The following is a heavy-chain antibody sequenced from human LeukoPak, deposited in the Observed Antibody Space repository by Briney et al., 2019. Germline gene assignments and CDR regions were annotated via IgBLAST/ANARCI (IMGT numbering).Heavy chain of an antibody. CDR1: GGSISSSAYY. D-gene: IGHD6-19*01. CDR3: ARRIQWLVPGAFDI. V-gene: IGHV4-39*07. CDR2: IYCSGSS. J-gene: IGHJ3*02. Sequence: SETLSLTCTVSGGSISSSAYYWGWIRQPPGKGLEWIASIYCSGSSYYNPSVQSRVTISVDTSRNQFSLKVTSVTAADTAVYYCARRIQWLVPGAFDIWGQGTMVTVSS.